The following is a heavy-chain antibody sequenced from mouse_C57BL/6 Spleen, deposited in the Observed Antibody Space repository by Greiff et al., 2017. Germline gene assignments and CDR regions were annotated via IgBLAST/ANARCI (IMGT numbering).Heavy chain of an antibody. D-gene: IGHD2-4*01. CDR1: GYTFTDYN. CDR2: INPNNGGT. J-gene: IGHJ3*01. CDR3: ARRGENYDYEGFAY. Sequence: VQLQQSGPELVKPGASVKIPCKASGYTFTDYNMDWVKQSHGKSLEWIGDINPNNGGTIYNQKFKGKATLTVDKSSSTAYMELRSLTSEDTAVYYCARRGENYDYEGFAYWGQGTLVTVSA. V-gene: IGHV1-18*01.